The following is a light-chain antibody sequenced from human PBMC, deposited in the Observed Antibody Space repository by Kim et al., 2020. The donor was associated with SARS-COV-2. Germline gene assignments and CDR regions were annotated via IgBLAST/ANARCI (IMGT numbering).Light chain of an antibody. V-gene: IGKV3-20*01. CDR2: GAS. J-gene: IGKJ2*01. CDR1: QSVSSSY. CDR3: QQYYISPYT. Sequence: EIVLTQSPGTLSLSPGERATLSCRASQSVSSSYLAWYQHKPGQAPRLLIYGASSRATGIPDRFSGSGSGTDFTLTISGLEPEDSAVYYCQQYYISPYTFGQETKLEI.